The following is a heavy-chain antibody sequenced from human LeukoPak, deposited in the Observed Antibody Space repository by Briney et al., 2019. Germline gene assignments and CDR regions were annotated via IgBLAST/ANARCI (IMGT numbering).Heavy chain of an antibody. J-gene: IGHJ5*02. V-gene: IGHV1-24*01. CDR1: GYTLTELS. Sequence: ASVTVSCKVSGYTLTELSMHWVRQAPGKGLEWMGGFDPEDGETIYAQKFQGGVTMTEDTSTDTAYMELSSLRSEDTAVYYCATRSSLTEFDPWGQGTLVTVSS. D-gene: IGHD6-6*01. CDR2: FDPEDGET. CDR3: ATRSSLTEFDP.